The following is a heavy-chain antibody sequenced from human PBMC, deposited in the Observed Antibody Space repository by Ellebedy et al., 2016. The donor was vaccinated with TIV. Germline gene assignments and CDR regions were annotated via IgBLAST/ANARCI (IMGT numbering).Heavy chain of an antibody. J-gene: IGHJ4*02. CDR1: GFTFSSHD. Sequence: GESLKISCAASGFTFSSHDMHWVRQPTGKGLEWVSGITSAGDTYYLGSVKGRFIISRDSAKNSLYLQMNSLRAEDTAVYYCARATSGFDYWGQGTLVTGSS. CDR2: ITSAGDT. CDR3: ARATSGFDY. D-gene: IGHD5-24*01. V-gene: IGHV3-13*01.